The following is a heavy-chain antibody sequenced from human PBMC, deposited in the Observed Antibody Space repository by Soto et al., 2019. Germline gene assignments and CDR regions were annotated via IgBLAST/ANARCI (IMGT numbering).Heavy chain of an antibody. V-gene: IGHV3-30*03. CDR1: GFTFSSYG. CDR3: AHSDGTGSYYFPFDY. CDR2: ISYDGINK. J-gene: IGHJ4*02. Sequence: GGSLRLSCAASGFTFSSYGMHWVRQAPGKGLEWVAVISYDGINKYYADSVKGRFTISRDNSKNTLYLQMNSLRAEDTAVYYCAHSDGTGSYYFPFDYWGQGTLLTFYS. D-gene: IGHD3-10*01.